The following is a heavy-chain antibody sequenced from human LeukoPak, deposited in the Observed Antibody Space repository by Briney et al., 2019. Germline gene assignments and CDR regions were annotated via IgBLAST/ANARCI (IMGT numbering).Heavy chain of an antibody. V-gene: IGHV1-18*01. CDR3: ARVPFAVAGTGWFDP. CDR2: ISAYNGNT. Sequence: ASVKVSCKASGYTFTSYGISWVRQAPGQGLEWMGWISAYNGNTNYAQKLQGRVTMTTDTSMSTAYMELRSLRSDDTAVYYCARVPFAVAGTGWFDPWGQGTLVTVSS. CDR1: GYTFTSYG. D-gene: IGHD6-19*01. J-gene: IGHJ5*02.